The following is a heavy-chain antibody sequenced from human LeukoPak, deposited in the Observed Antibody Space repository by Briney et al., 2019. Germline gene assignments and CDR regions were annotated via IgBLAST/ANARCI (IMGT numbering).Heavy chain of an antibody. Sequence: PGGSLRLSCAASGFTFSSYGMHWVRQAPGKGLEWVAVIWYDGSNKYYADSVKGRFTISRDNSKNTLYLQMNSLRAEDTAVYYCAREGCLGYCSGGSCFNWFDPWGQGTLVTVSS. D-gene: IGHD2-15*01. J-gene: IGHJ5*02. CDR2: IWYDGSNK. V-gene: IGHV3-33*01. CDR1: GFTFSSYG. CDR3: AREGCLGYCSGGSCFNWFDP.